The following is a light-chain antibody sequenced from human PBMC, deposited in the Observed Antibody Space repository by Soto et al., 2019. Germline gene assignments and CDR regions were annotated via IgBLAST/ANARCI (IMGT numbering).Light chain of an antibody. V-gene: IGLV4-60*03. Sequence: QTVVTQSSSASASLGPSVKLTCTLSSGHSSYIIAWHQQQPGTAPRYLMQVEGSGTYNKGSEVPDRFSGSSSVADRYLIISKLQSDDEADYHCETWNTNTRVFGGGTKLTVL. CDR1: SGHSSYI. CDR3: ETWNTNTRV. CDR2: VEGSGTY. J-gene: IGLJ2*01.